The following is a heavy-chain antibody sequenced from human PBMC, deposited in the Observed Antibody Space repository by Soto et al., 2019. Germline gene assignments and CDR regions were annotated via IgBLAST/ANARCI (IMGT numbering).Heavy chain of an antibody. CDR3: ARDLLRYFDWFPDY. CDR1: GFTFSSYS. Sequence: GGSLRLSCAASGFTFSSYSMNWVRQAPGKGLEWVSYICSSSSTIYYADSVKGRFTFSRDNAKNSLYLQMNSLRAEDTAVYYCARDLLRYFDWFPDYWGQGTLVTVSS. V-gene: IGHV3-48*01. CDR2: ICSSSSTI. D-gene: IGHD3-9*01. J-gene: IGHJ4*02.